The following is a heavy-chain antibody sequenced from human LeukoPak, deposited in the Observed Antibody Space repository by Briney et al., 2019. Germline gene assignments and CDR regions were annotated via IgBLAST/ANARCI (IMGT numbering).Heavy chain of an antibody. Sequence: SGGSLRLSCAASGFTFSAYGMHWVRQAPGKGLEWVAFIRYDGSNKYYADSVKGRFTISRDNSKNTLYLQMNSLRAEDTAVYYCARVDGSGSLWGYYYYMDVWGKGTTVTVSS. J-gene: IGHJ6*03. CDR3: ARVDGSGSLWGYYYYMDV. V-gene: IGHV3-30*02. CDR1: GFTFSAYG. D-gene: IGHD3-10*01. CDR2: IRYDGSNK.